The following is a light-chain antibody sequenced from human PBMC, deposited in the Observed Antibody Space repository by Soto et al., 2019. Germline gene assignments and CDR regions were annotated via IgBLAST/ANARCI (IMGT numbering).Light chain of an antibody. CDR1: SSDVGGYNY. CDR2: EVT. CDR3: SSYTSRSTLV. V-gene: IGLV2-14*01. J-gene: IGLJ1*01. Sequence: LTQPASVSGSPGQSITISCTGTSSDVGGYNYVSWYQQHPGKAPKLMIYEVTNRPSGVSNRFSGSKSGNTASLTISGLQAEDEADYYCSSYTSRSTLVFGTGTKVTVL.